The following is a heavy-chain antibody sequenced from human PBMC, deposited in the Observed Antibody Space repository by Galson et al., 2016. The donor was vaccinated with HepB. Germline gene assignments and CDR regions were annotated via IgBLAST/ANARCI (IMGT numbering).Heavy chain of an antibody. CDR3: ARRYHSGWPYYLDY. V-gene: IGHV3-7*03. J-gene: IGHJ4*02. CDR2: IKEDGSEK. Sequence: SLRLSCAASGFTFSDYWMTWVRQPPGKGLEWVANIKEDGSEKNYVDSVKGRFTISRDNAKNSLYLQVNSLRADDTAVYYCARRYHSGWPYYLDYWGQGTVVTVS. CDR1: GFTFSDYW. D-gene: IGHD6-19*01.